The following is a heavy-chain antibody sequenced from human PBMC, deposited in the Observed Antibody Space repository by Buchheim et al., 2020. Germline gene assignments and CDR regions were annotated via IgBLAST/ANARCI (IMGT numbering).Heavy chain of an antibody. CDR2: MHHSGST. CDR3: ARNGNCCLDY. V-gene: IGHV4-4*02. Sequence: QVQLQESGPGLVEPSGTLSLTCAVSGGSISSDNWWSWVRQSPGKGLEWIGEMHHSGSTNYNPYLKSRVTISVDTSRNQFSLELRSVTAADTAVYYCARNGNCCLDYWGQGTL. CDR1: GGSISSDNW. D-gene: IGHD2-21*01. J-gene: IGHJ4*02.